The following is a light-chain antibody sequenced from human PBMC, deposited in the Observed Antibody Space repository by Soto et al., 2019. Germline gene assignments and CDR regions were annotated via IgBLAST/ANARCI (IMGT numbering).Light chain of an antibody. J-gene: IGKJ1*01. CDR2: GAS. CDR3: QQYGSSPRRR. CDR1: QSISSSY. Sequence: FALTQSPGTLSLYPWERATLSCRASQSISSSYLAWYQQKPGQAPRLLIYGASSRATGIPDRFSGSGSGTDFTLTISRLEPEDFAVYYCQQYGSSPRRRFGHGTKVDI. V-gene: IGKV3-20*01.